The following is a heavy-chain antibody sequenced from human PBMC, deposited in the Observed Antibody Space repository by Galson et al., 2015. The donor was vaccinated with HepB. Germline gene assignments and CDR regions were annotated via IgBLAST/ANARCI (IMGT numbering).Heavy chain of an antibody. CDR1: GFTFSSYA. CDR2: ISGSGGST. V-gene: IGHV3-23*01. Sequence: SLRLSCAASGFTFSSYAMSWVRQAPGKGLEWVSAISGSGGSTYYADSVKGRFTISRDNSKNTLYLQMNSLRVEDTAVYYCAKGYSYGSPYGMDVWGQGTTVTVSS. CDR3: AKGYSYGSPYGMDV. D-gene: IGHD5-18*01. J-gene: IGHJ6*02.